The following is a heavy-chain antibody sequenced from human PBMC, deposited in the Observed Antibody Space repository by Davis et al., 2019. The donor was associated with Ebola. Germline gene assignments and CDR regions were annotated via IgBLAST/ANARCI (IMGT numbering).Heavy chain of an antibody. CDR2: TYYSSKWYN. Sequence: HSQTLSLTCDISGDSVSINSAGWNWIRQSPSRGLEWLGRTYYSSKWYNDYAVSVRGRLTINPETSKNQLSLQLSSVTPEDTAVYYCARGWLRGCMDVWGEGTTVTV. V-gene: IGHV6-1*01. CDR3: ARGWLRGCMDV. D-gene: IGHD5-18*01. CDR1: GDSVSINSAG. J-gene: IGHJ6*02.